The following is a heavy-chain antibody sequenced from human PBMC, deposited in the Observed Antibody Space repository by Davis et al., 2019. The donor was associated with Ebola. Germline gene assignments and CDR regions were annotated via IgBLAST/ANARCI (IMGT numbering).Heavy chain of an antibody. J-gene: IGHJ6*02. CDR1: GGPISSYY. V-gene: IGHV4-59*01. D-gene: IGHD1-26*01. Sequence: SQTPSLTFTVPGGPISSYYWSWIRQPPGKGLEWIGYIYYSWSTHYNPPLKSRVTISVDTSKNQFSLKLSSVTAADTAVYYCARDGRNGMDVWGQGTTVTVSS. CDR3: ARDGRNGMDV. CDR2: IYYSWST.